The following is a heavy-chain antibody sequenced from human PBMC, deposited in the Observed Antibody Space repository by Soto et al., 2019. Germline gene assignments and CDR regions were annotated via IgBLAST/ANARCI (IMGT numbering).Heavy chain of an antibody. CDR2: MNPNSGNT. Sequence: GASVKVSCKASGYTFTSYDINWVRQATGQGLEWMGWMNPNSGNTGYAQKFQGRVTMTRNTSISTAYMELSSLRSEDTAVYYCARHGHYDILTGSPVRFDPWGQGTLVTVSS. CDR1: GYTFTSYD. CDR3: ARHGHYDILTGSPVRFDP. J-gene: IGHJ5*02. V-gene: IGHV1-8*01. D-gene: IGHD3-9*01.